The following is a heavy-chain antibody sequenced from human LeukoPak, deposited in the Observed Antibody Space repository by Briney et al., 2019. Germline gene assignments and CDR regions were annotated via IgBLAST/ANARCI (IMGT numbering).Heavy chain of an antibody. D-gene: IGHD1-26*01. CDR3: VKDRGGSPFYGMDV. CDR1: GFTFSSYA. Sequence: QAGGSLRLSCACSGFTFSSYAMSWVRQAPGKGLEWVSTISGSGGAGTYYADSVKGRFTVSRDNSRNTLYLPMNSLRAEDTAVYYCVKDRGGSPFYGMDVWGQGTTVTVSS. V-gene: IGHV3-23*01. CDR2: ISGSGGAGT. J-gene: IGHJ6*02.